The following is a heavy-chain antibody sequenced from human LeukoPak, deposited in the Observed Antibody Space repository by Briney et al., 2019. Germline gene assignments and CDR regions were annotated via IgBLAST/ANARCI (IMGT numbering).Heavy chain of an antibody. J-gene: IGHJ6*03. CDR1: GFTFSSYG. CDR2: IRYDGSNK. D-gene: IGHD2-15*01. Sequence: PGGSLRLSCAASGFTFSSYGMHWVRQAPGKGLEWVAFIRYDGSNKYYADSVKGRFTISRDNSKNTLYLQMNSLRAEDTAVYYCAKDGYCSGGSCYSGWYYYYYMDVWGKGTTVTVS. CDR3: AKDGYCSGGSCYSGWYYYYYMDV. V-gene: IGHV3-30*02.